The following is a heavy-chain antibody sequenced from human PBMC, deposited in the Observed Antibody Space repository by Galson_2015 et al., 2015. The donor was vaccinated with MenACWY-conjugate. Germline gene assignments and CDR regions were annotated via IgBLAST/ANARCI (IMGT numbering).Heavy chain of an antibody. J-gene: IGHJ5*02. V-gene: IGHV1-3*01. CDR3: ARALAYDFWSSYYTRDWGSNWFDP. Sequence: SVKVSCKASGYTFTSYAMHWVRQAPGQRLEWMGWINAGNGNTKYSQKLQGRVTITRDTSASTAYMELSSLRSEDTAVYYCARALAYDFWSSYYTRDWGSNWFDPWGQGTLVTVSS. D-gene: IGHD3-3*01. CDR2: INAGNGNT. CDR1: GYTFTSYA.